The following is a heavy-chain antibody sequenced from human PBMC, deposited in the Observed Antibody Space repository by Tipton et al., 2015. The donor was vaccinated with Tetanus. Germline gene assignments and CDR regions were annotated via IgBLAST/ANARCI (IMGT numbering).Heavy chain of an antibody. D-gene: IGHD6-19*01. CDR1: GFTFSSYW. Sequence: SLRLSCVASGFTFSSYWMSWVRQAPGKGLEWVANIKQDGSEKDYVDSVKGRFTISRDNAKNSLYLQMNSLRAEDTAVYYCARGPVAGPFDYWGQGTLVTVSS. V-gene: IGHV3-7*01. J-gene: IGHJ4*02. CDR2: IKQDGSEK. CDR3: ARGPVAGPFDY.